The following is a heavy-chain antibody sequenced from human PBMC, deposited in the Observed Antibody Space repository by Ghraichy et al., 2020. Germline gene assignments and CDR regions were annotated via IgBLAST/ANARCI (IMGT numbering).Heavy chain of an antibody. V-gene: IGHV3-7*01. CDR3: ASGIVETLSGFDY. CDR2: IKQDGSEK. D-gene: IGHD1-26*01. CDR1: GFTFSNYW. Sequence: RGSLRLSCAASGFTFSNYWMSWVRQAPGKGLEWVANIKQDGSEKYYVDSVKGRFTISRDNAKNSLYLQMNSLRAEDTAVYYCASGIVETLSGFDYWGQGTLVTVSS. J-gene: IGHJ4*02.